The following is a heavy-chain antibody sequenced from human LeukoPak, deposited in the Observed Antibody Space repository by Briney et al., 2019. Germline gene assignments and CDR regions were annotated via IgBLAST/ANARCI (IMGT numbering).Heavy chain of an antibody. D-gene: IGHD6-6*01. CDR1: GGSFSGYY. J-gene: IGHJ6*03. CDR2: INHSGST. V-gene: IGHV4-34*01. Sequence: KPAETLSLTCAVYGGSFSGYYWSWIRQPPGKGLEWIGEINHSGSTNYNPCLNSRVTISVDTSKNQFSLKLSSVTAADTAVYYCARTPDEEYSSSGYYYYYYMDVWGKGTTVTVSS. CDR3: ARTPDEEYSSSGYYYYYYMDV.